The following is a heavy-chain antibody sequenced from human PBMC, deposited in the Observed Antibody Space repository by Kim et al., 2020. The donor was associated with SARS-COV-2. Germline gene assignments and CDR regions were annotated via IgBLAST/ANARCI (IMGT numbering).Heavy chain of an antibody. CDR2: IGTAGDT. J-gene: IGHJ6*04. CDR1: GFTFSSYD. CDR3: ARGFDSFGESIGDYYYGMDV. V-gene: IGHV3-13*04. Sequence: GGSLRLSCAASGFTFSSYDMHWVRKATGKGLEWVSAIGTAGDTYYPGSVKGRFTISRENAKNSLYLQMNSLRAGDTAVYYCARGFDSFGESIGDYYYGMDVWGKGTTVTVSS. D-gene: IGHD3-10*01.